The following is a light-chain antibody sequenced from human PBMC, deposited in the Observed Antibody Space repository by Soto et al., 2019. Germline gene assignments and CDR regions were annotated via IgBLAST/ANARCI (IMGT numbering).Light chain of an antibody. V-gene: IGKV1-33*01. J-gene: IGKJ3*01. CDR1: QDISTY. CDR3: QQSDNLPLP. CDR2: AAS. Sequence: DVQMTQSPSSLSAFVGDRVTITCQASQDISTYVNWYQQKPGKTPNLLIYAASNLETRVPSRFSGSGSGTKFPLTISRLQSDDIGTYYCQQSDNLPLPFGPGTKVHVK.